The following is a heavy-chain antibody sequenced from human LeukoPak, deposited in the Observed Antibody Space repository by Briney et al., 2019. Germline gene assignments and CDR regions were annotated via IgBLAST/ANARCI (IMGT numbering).Heavy chain of an antibody. D-gene: IGHD3-10*01. Sequence: ASVKVSCKASGYTFTSYGISWVRQAPGQGLEWMGWISAYNGNTNYAQKFQGRVTITRDTSASTAYMELSSLRSEDTAVYYCARDRWGSGTLGYWGQGTLVTVSS. CDR1: GYTFTSYG. CDR2: ISAYNGNT. CDR3: ARDRWGSGTLGY. J-gene: IGHJ4*02. V-gene: IGHV1-18*01.